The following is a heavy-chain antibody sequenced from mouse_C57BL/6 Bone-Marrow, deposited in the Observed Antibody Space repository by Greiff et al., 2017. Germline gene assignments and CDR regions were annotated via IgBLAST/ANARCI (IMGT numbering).Heavy chain of an antibody. CDR1: GYPFTSHW. CDR3: ARRRFPYYFDY. CDR2: IDPSDSFT. J-gene: IGHJ2*01. Sequence: VKLMESGAELVMPGASVKLSCKASGYPFTSHWMHWLKQRPGQGLEWIGEIDPSDSFTNYNQTFRGKSTLTVDKSSSTAYMPLSSLTSEDSAVYYGARRRFPYYFDYWGQGTTLTVSS. V-gene: IGHV1-69*01.